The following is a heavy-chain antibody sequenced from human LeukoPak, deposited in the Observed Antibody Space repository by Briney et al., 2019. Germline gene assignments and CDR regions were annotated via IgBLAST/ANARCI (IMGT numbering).Heavy chain of an antibody. Sequence: SETLSLTCTVSGTSLSPFHWTWFRQPAGQRLEWIGLIYFTGTATLNPSLRSRVAMSVDLAKNQLFLKLASMTAADTAVYYCARVVVAAGTTYWGQGTLVTVSS. CDR2: IYFTGTA. V-gene: IGHV4-4*07. CDR1: GTSLSPFH. CDR3: ARVVVAAGTTY. D-gene: IGHD6-13*01. J-gene: IGHJ4*02.